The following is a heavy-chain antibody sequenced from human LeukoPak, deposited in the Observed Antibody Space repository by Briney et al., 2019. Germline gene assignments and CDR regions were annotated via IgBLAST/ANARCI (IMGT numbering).Heavy chain of an antibody. V-gene: IGHV3-30-3*01. CDR1: GFTFSSYA. D-gene: IGHD6-19*01. J-gene: IGHJ4*02. CDR3: ARDVGWFDY. Sequence: GGSLRLSCAASGFTFSSYAMHWVRQAPGKGLEWVAVISYGGSNKYYADSVKGRFTISRDNSKNTLYLQMNSLRAEDTAMYYCARDVGWFDYWGQGTLVTVSS. CDR2: ISYGGSNK.